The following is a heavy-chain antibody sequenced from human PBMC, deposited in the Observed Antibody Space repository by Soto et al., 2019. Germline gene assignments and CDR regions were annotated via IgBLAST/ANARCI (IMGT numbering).Heavy chain of an antibody. Sequence: EVHLEESGGGLVQPGGSLRLSCETSGFTFSSRWMTWVRQVPGKGLEWVANIKQDENGKDYVDSVKGRFTISRDNAKNSLYLQMNSLRAEDTAVYYCATPDGPAAAGLVLDFWGQGTLVTVSS. CDR2: IKQDENGK. D-gene: IGHD6-13*01. CDR1: GFTFSSRW. J-gene: IGHJ4*02. V-gene: IGHV3-7*02. CDR3: ATPDGPAAAGLVLDF.